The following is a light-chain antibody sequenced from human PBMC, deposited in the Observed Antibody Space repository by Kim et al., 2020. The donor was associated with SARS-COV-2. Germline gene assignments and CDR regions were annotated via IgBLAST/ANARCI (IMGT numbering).Light chain of an antibody. Sequence: LSPGQRATLSCRASQSVSGSLAWYQQKPGQAPRLLIYGVSNRATGISDRFSGSGSGTDFTLTIDRLEPEDFAVFYCQHYGSSPLTFGGGTKVDIK. CDR2: GVS. CDR3: QHYGSSPLT. V-gene: IGKV3-20*01. CDR1: QSVSGS. J-gene: IGKJ4*01.